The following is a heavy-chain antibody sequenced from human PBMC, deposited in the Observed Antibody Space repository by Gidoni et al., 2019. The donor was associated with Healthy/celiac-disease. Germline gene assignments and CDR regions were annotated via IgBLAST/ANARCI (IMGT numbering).Heavy chain of an antibody. CDR1: GFTFSSYS. CDR3: ARDRYCTNGVCYTDFDY. J-gene: IGHJ4*02. V-gene: IGHV3-21*01. Sequence: EVQLVESGGGLVKPGGSLRLSCAASGFTFSSYSMNWVRQAPGKGLEWVSSISSSSSYIYYADSVKGRFTISRDNAKNSLYLQMNSLRAEDTAVYYCARDRYCTNGVCYTDFDYWGQGTLVTVSS. D-gene: IGHD2-8*01. CDR2: ISSSSSYI.